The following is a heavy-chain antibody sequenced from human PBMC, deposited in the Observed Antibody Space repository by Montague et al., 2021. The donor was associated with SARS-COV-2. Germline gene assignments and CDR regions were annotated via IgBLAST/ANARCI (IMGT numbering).Heavy chain of an antibody. D-gene: IGHD3-9*01. V-gene: IGHV4-31*03. CDR1: GGSISSGSYY. CDR3: ARAAPWSFRDILTGYYYYYGMDV. J-gene: IGHJ6*02. CDR2: IYYSRST. Sequence: TLSLTCTVSGGSISSGSYYWSWIRQHPGKGLEWIGYIYYSRSTYYNPSLKSRVTISVDTSKNQFSLKLSSVTAADTAVYYCARAAPWSFRDILTGYYYYYGMDVWGQGTTVTVSS.